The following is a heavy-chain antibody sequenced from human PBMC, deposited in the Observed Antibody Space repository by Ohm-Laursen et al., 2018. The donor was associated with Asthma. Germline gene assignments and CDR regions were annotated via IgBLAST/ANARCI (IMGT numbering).Heavy chain of an antibody. D-gene: IGHD6-19*01. J-gene: IGHJ6*02. V-gene: IGHV3-30*03. Sequence: SLRLSCTASGFTFSSYWMHWVRQAPGKGLEWVAVISYDGSNKYYADSVKGRFTISRDNSKNTLYLQMNSLRAEDTAVYYCARDLGIAVAVMDYYYGMDVWGQGTTVTVSS. CDR3: ARDLGIAVAVMDYYYGMDV. CDR2: ISYDGSNK. CDR1: GFTFSSYW.